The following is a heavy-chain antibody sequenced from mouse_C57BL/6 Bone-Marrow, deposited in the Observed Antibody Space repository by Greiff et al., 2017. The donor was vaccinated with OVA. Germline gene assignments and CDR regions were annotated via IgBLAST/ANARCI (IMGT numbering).Heavy chain of an antibody. D-gene: IGHD1-1*01. CDR1: GYTFTSYW. CDR3: ARGYDGSSSIDY. V-gene: IGHV1-59*01. J-gene: IGHJ2*01. Sequence: QVQLQQPGAELVRPGTSVKLSCKASGYTFTSYWMHWVKQRPGQGLEWIGVIDPSDSYTNYNQKFKGKATLTVDTSSSTAYMQLSSLTSEDSAVYYCARGYDGSSSIDYWGQGTTLTVSS. CDR2: IDPSDSYT.